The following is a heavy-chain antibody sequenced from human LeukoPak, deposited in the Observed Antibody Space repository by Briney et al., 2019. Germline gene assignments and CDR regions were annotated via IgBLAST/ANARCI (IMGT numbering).Heavy chain of an antibody. CDR1: GYTFTGYY. CDR3: ARAYVWGSYRPLFDY. CDR2: INPNSGGT. V-gene: IGHV1-2*02. Sequence: ASVKVSCKASGYTFTGYYMHWVRQAPGQGLEWMGWINPNSGGTNYAQKFQGVVTMTRDTSISTAYMELSRLRSDDTAVYYCARAYVWGSYRPLFDYWGQGTLVTVSS. D-gene: IGHD3-16*02. J-gene: IGHJ4*02.